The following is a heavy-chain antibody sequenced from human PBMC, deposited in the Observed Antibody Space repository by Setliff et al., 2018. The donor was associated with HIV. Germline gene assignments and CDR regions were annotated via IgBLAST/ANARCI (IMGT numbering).Heavy chain of an antibody. V-gene: IGHV4-39*01. CDR1: GDSASNSRYY. CDR3: ARRTEVGATVDY. CDR2: IHYDEKT. Sequence: ETLSLTCTVSGDSASNSRYYWAWIRQPPGKGLEYIGSIHYDEKTYYNPSLKSRVTISIDTSKNRFSLKVRSVTAADTAVYYCARRTEVGATVDYWGQGTLVTVS. J-gene: IGHJ4*02. D-gene: IGHD1-26*01.